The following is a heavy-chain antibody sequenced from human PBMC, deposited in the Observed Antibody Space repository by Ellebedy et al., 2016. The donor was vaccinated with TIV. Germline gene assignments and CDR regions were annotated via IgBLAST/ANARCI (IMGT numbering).Heavy chain of an antibody. V-gene: IGHV5-10-1*01. CDR3: ARGVSAGSGWLDP. CDR2: IDPRDSYT. Sequence: GESLKISCQGSGYTFTRYFITWVRQMPGKGLQWMGRIDPRDSYTNYSPSFEGHVTISADKSINTAYLQWSSLKASDTAIYYCARGVSAGSGWLDPWGPGTLVTVSS. J-gene: IGHJ5*01. CDR1: GYTFTRYF. D-gene: IGHD3-3*01.